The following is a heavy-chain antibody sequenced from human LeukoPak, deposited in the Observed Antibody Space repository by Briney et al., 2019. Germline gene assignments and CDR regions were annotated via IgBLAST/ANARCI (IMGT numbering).Heavy chain of an antibody. CDR3: ARDVASSSSPLIDY. Sequence: PSETLSLTCAVYGGSFSGYYWSWIRQPPGKGLEWIGEINHSGSTNYNPSLKSRVTISVDTSKNQFSLKLSSVTAAGTAVYYCARDVASSSSPLIDYWGQGTLVTVSS. D-gene: IGHD6-6*01. CDR1: GGSFSGYY. V-gene: IGHV4-34*01. CDR2: INHSGST. J-gene: IGHJ4*02.